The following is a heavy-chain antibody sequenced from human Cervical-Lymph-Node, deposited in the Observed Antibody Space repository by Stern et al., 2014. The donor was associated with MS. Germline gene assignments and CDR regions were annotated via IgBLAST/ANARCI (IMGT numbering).Heavy chain of an antibody. D-gene: IGHD4-23*01. CDR2: INTGNGNR. CDR3: ARTGTVVTSGYYYGMDV. V-gene: IGHV1-3*04. Sequence: VQLVESGAEVKKPGASVKVSCKTAGYNFTDYGIIWVRQAPGQRLEGMGWINTGNGNRRYSQKIQGRVTITRDTSASTAYMELSSLRSEDTAVYYCARTGTVVTSGYYYGMDVWGQGTTVTVSS. J-gene: IGHJ6*02. CDR1: GYNFTDYG.